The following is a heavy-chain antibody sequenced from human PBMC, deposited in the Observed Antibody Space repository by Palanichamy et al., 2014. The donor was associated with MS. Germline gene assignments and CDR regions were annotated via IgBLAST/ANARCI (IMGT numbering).Heavy chain of an antibody. CDR2: IYYSGST. CDR3: ARGAPRYCSGGSCYFNWFDP. J-gene: IGHJ5*02. CDR1: GGSISSSSYY. V-gene: IGHV4-39*01. Sequence: QLQLQESGPGLVKPSETLSLTCTVSGGSISSSSYYWGWIRQPPGKGLEWIGSIYYSGSTYYNPSLKSRVTIFVDTSKNQFSLKLSSVTAADTAVYYCARGAPRYCSGGSCYFNWFDPWGQGTLVTVSS. D-gene: IGHD2-15*01.